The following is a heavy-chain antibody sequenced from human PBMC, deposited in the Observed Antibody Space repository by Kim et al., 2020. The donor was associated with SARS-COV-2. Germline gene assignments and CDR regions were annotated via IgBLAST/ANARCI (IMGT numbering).Heavy chain of an antibody. Sequence: YADSGQGRLTISRDNSKNTLYLKLNSLRVEDSAVYYCAKDLGYYGMDVWGQGTTVTVSS. J-gene: IGHJ6*02. CDR3: AKDLGYYGMDV. V-gene: IGHV3-23*01.